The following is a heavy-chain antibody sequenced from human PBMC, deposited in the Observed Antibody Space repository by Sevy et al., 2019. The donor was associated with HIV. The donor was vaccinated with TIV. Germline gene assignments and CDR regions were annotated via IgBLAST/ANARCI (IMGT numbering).Heavy chain of an antibody. Sequence: GGSLRFSCAASGFSFSTYAMTWVRQAPGKGLEWVSGISGSGTSTYYTDSVKGRFTISRDNSKNTVYLQMNNLRAEDTDVYYCGKVSIFGVGGFYDYWGQGTLVTVSS. V-gene: IGHV3-23*01. D-gene: IGHD3-3*01. CDR3: GKVSIFGVGGFYDY. CDR1: GFSFSTYA. CDR2: ISGSGTST. J-gene: IGHJ4*02.